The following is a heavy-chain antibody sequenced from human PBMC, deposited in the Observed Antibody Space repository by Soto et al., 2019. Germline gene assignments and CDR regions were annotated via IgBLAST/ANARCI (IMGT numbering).Heavy chain of an antibody. CDR2: VFYNEII. CDR1: GVSISSYY. D-gene: IGHD6-6*01. CDR3: ARLGAGGSSSTNHDY. V-gene: IGHV4-59*01. Sequence: PSETLSLTCAVSGVSISSYYWSWIRQPPGKGLEWIGYVFYNEIINYSPSLKGRVTMSMEMSTNHFSLELRSVTAADTAVYFCARLGAGGSSSTNHDYWGPGALVTVSS. J-gene: IGHJ4*02.